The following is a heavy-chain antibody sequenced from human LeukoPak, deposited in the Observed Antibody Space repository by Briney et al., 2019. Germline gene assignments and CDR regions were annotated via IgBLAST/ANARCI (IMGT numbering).Heavy chain of an antibody. CDR2: IWYDGSNK. CDR3: AKGSTTGMGDAFDI. Sequence: GGSLRLSCAASGFTFSSYGMHWVRQAPGKGLEWVAVIWYDGSNKYYADSVKGRFTISRDNSKNTLYLQMDSLRAEDTAVYYCAKGSTTGMGDAFDIWGQGTMVTVSS. D-gene: IGHD1-1*01. CDR1: GFTFSSYG. V-gene: IGHV3-33*06. J-gene: IGHJ3*02.